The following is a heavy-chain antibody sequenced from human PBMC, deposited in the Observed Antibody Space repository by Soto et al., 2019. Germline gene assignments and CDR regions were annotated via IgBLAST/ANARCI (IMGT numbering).Heavy chain of an antibody. Sequence: QVQLQESGPGLVKPSETLSLTCTVSGGSISSYYWSWIRQPAGKGLEWIGRIYTSGSTNYNPSLKSRVTMSVDTSKSQFSLKLSSVTAADTAVYYCARDNPRGLFLEWLYPHDAFDIWGQGTMVTVSS. CDR2: IYTSGST. CDR3: ARDNPRGLFLEWLYPHDAFDI. V-gene: IGHV4-4*07. J-gene: IGHJ3*02. CDR1: GGSISSYY. D-gene: IGHD3-3*01.